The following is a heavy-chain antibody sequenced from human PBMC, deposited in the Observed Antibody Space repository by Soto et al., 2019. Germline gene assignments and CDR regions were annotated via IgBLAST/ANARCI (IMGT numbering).Heavy chain of an antibody. Sequence: GASVKVSCKASGYTFTGYYMHWVRQAPGQGLEWMGWINPNSGGTNYAQKFQGRVTMTRDTSISTAYMELSRLRSDDTAVYYCARPSIAAAAAILYYYYGMDVWGQGTTVTVS. CDR1: GYTFTGYY. D-gene: IGHD6-13*01. CDR2: INPNSGGT. V-gene: IGHV1-2*02. J-gene: IGHJ6*02. CDR3: ARPSIAAAAAILYYYYGMDV.